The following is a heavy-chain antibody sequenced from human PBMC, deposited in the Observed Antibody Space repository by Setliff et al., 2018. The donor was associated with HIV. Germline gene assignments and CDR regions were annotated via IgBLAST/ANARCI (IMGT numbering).Heavy chain of an antibody. Sequence: SVKVSCKASGGTFNRYVISWVRQAPGQGLEWMGGTIPIFATGNFAQKFQGRVTITTDESTSTAYMELSSLRSEDTAVYFCATGDSSMTLVTYFDYWGQGTLVTVLL. V-gene: IGHV1-69*05. D-gene: IGHD4-17*01. CDR1: GGTFNRYV. CDR2: TIPIFATG. CDR3: ATGDSSMTLVTYFDY. J-gene: IGHJ4*02.